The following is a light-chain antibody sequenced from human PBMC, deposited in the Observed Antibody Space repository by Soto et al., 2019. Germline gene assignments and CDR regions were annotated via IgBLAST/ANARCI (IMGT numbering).Light chain of an antibody. J-gene: IGLJ7*01. CDR3: GTWDSSLSAAV. CDR1: SSNIGNNY. Sequence: QSALTQPPSVSVAPGQKVTISCSGSSSNIGNNYVSWYQQLPGTAPKLLIYDNNKRPSGIPDRFSGSKSGTSATLGITGLQTGDEADYYCGTWDSSLSAAVFGGGTQLTVL. V-gene: IGLV1-51*01. CDR2: DNN.